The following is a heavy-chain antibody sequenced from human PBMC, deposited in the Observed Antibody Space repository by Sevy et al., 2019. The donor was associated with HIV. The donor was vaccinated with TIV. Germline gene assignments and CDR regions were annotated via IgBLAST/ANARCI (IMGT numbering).Heavy chain of an antibody. D-gene: IGHD5-12*01. CDR3: ARGGGEWFLGDIVATHLDY. J-gene: IGHJ4*02. CDR1: GFTFSSYS. V-gene: IGHV3-48*02. Sequence: GGSLRLSCAASGFTFSSYSMNWVRQAPGKGLEWVSYISSSSSTIYYEDSMKGRFTISGDNAKNSLYLKMNSLRDEDTAVYYCARGGGEWFLGDIVATHLDYWGQGTLVTVSS. CDR2: ISSSSSTI.